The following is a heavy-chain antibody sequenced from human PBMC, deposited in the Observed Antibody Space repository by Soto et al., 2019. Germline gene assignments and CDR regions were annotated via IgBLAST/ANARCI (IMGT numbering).Heavy chain of an antibody. CDR1: GYTFTSYD. CDR3: ARALIPYDSNWYY. V-gene: IGHV1-8*01. D-gene: IGHD6-13*01. CDR2: MNPNSGNT. J-gene: IGHJ4*02. Sequence: QVQLVQSGAEVKKPGASVKVSCKASGYTFTSYDINWVRQATGQGLEWMGWMNPNSGNTGYAQKFQGRVTMTRNTSISTAYMALSSLRFEGTGVYYCARALIPYDSNWYYWGQEPLVTVSS.